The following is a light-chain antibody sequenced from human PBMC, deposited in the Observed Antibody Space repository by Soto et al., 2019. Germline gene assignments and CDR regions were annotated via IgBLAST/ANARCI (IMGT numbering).Light chain of an antibody. CDR1: ESISNNY. J-gene: IGKJ1*01. V-gene: IGKV3-20*01. CDR2: GAS. Sequence: EIVLTQSPDTLSLSPGEEATLSCRTSESISNNYLAWYQQKAGQAPRLLIYGASGRATGIPDRFSGSGSGTEFTLTISRLEPEDFAVYYCQQYGTSPTWTFGQGTNV. CDR3: QQYGTSPTWT.